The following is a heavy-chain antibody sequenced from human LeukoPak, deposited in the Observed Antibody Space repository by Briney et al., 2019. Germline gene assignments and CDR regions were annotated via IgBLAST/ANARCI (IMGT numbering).Heavy chain of an antibody. V-gene: IGHV3-48*04. D-gene: IGHD6-19*01. J-gene: IGHJ2*01. CDR1: TFTFSSYG. CDR2: ISSSSSTI. CDR3: AKSPGSGWYDWYFDL. Sequence: GGSLRLSCAASTFTFSSYGMNWVRQAPGKGLEWISYISSSSSTIYYADSVKGRFTISRDNAKKSLYLQMNSLRAEDTAVYYCAKSPGSGWYDWYFDLWGRGTLVTVSS.